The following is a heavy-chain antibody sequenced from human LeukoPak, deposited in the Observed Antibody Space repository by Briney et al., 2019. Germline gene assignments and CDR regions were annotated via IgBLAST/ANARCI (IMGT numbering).Heavy chain of an antibody. D-gene: IGHD2-2*01. J-gene: IGHJ4*02. Sequence: GGSLRLSCAASGFTFSSYAMSWVRQAPGKGLEWVSAISGSGGSTYYADSVKGRFTISRDNSKNTLYLQMNSLRAEDTAVYYCAKLLHFPDFSRFEDIVVVPAASFDYWGQGTLVTVSS. V-gene: IGHV3-23*01. CDR1: GFTFSSYA. CDR3: AKLLHFPDFSRFEDIVVVPAASFDY. CDR2: ISGSGGST.